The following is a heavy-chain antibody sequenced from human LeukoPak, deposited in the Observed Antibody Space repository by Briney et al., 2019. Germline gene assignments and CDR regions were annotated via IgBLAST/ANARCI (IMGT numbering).Heavy chain of an antibody. D-gene: IGHD2-2*01. Sequence: GASVKVSCKASGYTFTSYDINWVRQATGQGLEWMGWMNPNSGNTGYAQKFQGRVTMTRNTSISTAYMELSSVRSEDTAVYYCARVAQGGSASCLPSSNCYGMNVWGQGTTATVSS. CDR3: ARVAQGGSASCLPSSNCYGMNV. CDR2: MNPNSGNT. CDR1: GYTFTSYD. J-gene: IGHJ6*01. V-gene: IGHV1-8*01.